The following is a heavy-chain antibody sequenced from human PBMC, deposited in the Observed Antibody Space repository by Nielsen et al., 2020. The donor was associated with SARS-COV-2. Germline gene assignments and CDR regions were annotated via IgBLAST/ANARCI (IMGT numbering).Heavy chain of an antibody. Sequence: GESLKISCAASGFTFSSYWMSWVRQAPGKGLEWVANIKQDGNEKYYVDSVKGRFTISRDNAKNSLYLQMNSLRAEDTAVYYCVGTYYDFWSGYPVGMDVWGQGTTVTVSS. D-gene: IGHD3-3*01. CDR3: VGTYYDFWSGYPVGMDV. J-gene: IGHJ6*02. CDR2: IKQDGNEK. CDR1: GFTFSSYW. V-gene: IGHV3-7*01.